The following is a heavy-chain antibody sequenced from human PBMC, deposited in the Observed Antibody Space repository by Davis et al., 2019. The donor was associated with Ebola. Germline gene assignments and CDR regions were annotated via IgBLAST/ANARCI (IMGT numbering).Heavy chain of an antibody. CDR2: ISTYNGNT. D-gene: IGHD2-15*01. J-gene: IGHJ6*02. CDR3: VRDWGYCNTGNCPYAMDV. Sequence: ASLTVSCKASGYTFTSYGISWVRQAPGQGPEWMGWISTYNGNTRYTRNMQDRVTMSTDTSTSLAYMELRSLRSDDTAVYYCVRDWGYCNTGNCPYAMDVWGQGTPVTVSS. CDR1: GYTFTSYG. V-gene: IGHV1-18*04.